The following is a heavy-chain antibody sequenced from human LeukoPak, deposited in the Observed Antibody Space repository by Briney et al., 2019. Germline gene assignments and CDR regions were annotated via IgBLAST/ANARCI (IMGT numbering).Heavy chain of an antibody. CDR1: GGTFSSYA. CDR3: ARVGIGYCSGGSCYYFDY. J-gene: IGHJ4*02. Sequence: SVKVSCKASGGTFSSYAISWVRQAPGQGLEWMRGIIPIFGTANYAQKFQGRVTITADKSTSTAYMELSSLRSEDTAVYYCARVGIGYCSGGSCYYFDYWGQGTLVTVSS. CDR2: IIPIFGTA. V-gene: IGHV1-69*06. D-gene: IGHD2-15*01.